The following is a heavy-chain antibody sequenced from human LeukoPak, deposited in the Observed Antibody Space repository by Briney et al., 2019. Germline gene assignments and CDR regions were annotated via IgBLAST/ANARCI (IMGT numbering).Heavy chain of an antibody. CDR2: FNAGNGNT. J-gene: IGHJ4*02. V-gene: IGHV1-3*01. CDR3: ARDRIIMVRGIEY. CDR1: DNTFTSYA. Sequence: ASVTVSCKASDNTFTSYAMIWVGQPPGQRLEWLEWFNAGNGNTKYSQKFQGRVTITRDTSASTAYMELSSLRSEDAAVYYCARDRIIMVRGIEYWGQGTLVTVSS. D-gene: IGHD3-10*01.